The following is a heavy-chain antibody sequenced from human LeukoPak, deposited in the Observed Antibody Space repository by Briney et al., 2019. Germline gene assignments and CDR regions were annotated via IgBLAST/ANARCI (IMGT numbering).Heavy chain of an antibody. CDR1: GVTLSNDY. CDR3: TRLLPSSHHFFDS. J-gene: IGHJ4*02. Sequence: GGALRLSCAVSGVTLSNDYMSWGRQAPGKGPEWVSVIYGGGDKYYADSVRGRFTISRDNFENTLFLQMDSLRAEDTAVYYCTRLLPSSHHFFDSWGQGTLVTVSS. CDR2: IYGGGDK. V-gene: IGHV3-53*01. D-gene: IGHD6-6*01.